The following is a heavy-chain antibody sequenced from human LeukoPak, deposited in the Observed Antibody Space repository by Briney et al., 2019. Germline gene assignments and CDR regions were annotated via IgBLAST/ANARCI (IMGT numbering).Heavy chain of an antibody. CDR1: GGSFSGCY. V-gene: IGHV4-34*01. Sequence: SETLSLTCAVYGGSFSGCYWSWIRQPPGKGLEWIGEINHSGSTNYNPSLKSRVTISVDTSKNQFSLKLSSVTAADTAVYYCARGHYCSSTSCYPLDYWGQGTLVTVSS. CDR3: ARGHYCSSTSCYPLDY. CDR2: INHSGST. D-gene: IGHD2-2*01. J-gene: IGHJ4*02.